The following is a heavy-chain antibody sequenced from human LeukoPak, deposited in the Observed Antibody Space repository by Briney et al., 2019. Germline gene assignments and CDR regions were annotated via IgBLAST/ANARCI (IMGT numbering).Heavy chain of an antibody. D-gene: IGHD1-14*01. Sequence: GGSLRLSCAASGFTFDDYAMHRVRQAPGKGLEWVSLISGDGGSTYDADSVRGRFTISRDNSKNSLYLQMNSLRTEDAALYYCTGRISWGQGTLVTVSS. CDR2: ISGDGGST. J-gene: IGHJ4*02. V-gene: IGHV3-43*02. CDR3: TGRIS. CDR1: GFTFDDYA.